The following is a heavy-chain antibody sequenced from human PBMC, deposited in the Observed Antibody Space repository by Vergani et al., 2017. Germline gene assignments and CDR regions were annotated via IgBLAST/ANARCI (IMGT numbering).Heavy chain of an antibody. CDR2: ISSSSSTM. CDR3: ARDDNVAGTPDY. D-gene: IGHD6-19*01. Sequence: EVQLVESGGGLVQPGGSLRLSCAASGFTFSSYNMNWVRQAPGKGLEWVSFISSSSSTMYYADSVKGRFTISRDNAKNSLYLQMNSLRDEDTAVYYCARDDNVAGTPDYWGQGTLVTVSS. J-gene: IGHJ4*02. CDR1: GFTFSSYN. V-gene: IGHV3-48*02.